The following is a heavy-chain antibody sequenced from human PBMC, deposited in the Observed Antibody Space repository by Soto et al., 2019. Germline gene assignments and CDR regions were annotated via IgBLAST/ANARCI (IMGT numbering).Heavy chain of an antibody. CDR2: ISHSGAT. D-gene: IGHD1-26*01. CDR3: ARDPSGRYYDVRD. CDR1: GGSISSSNW. J-gene: IGHJ4*02. V-gene: IGHV4-4*02. Sequence: QVQLQESGPGLVKPSGTLSLTCAVSGGSISSSNWWSWVRQPPGKGLEWIGEISHSGATNYNPSLKSRVNIPVDKSKNHFSLELRSVTAADTAVYYCARDPSGRYYDVRDLGQGTLVTVSS.